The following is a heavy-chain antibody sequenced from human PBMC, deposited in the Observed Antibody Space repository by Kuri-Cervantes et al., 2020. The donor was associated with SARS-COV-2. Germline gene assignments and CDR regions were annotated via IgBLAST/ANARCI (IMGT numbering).Heavy chain of an antibody. Sequence: GGFLRPSCAVSGFTSSSYSMNWVRQAPGKGLEWVSSISSSSSYIYYADSVKGRFTITRDNAKNSLYLQMNSLRVEDTALYYCARAYGNYVFREGLDSWGQGTLVTVSS. D-gene: IGHD4-11*01. V-gene: IGHV3-21*06. CDR3: ARAYGNYVFREGLDS. J-gene: IGHJ4*02. CDR2: ISSSSSYI. CDR1: GFTSSSYS.